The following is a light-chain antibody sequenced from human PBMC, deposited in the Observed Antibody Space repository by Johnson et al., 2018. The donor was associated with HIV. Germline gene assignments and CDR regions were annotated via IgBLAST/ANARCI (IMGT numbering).Light chain of an antibody. Sequence: QPVLTQPPSVSAAPRQKVTISCSGSSSNIGNNSVSWYQQLPGTAPKLLMYDNNKRPSGIPDRFSGSKSGTSATLGITGLQTGDEADYYCGTWGGVFGTGAKVTVL. CDR2: DNN. CDR3: GTWGGV. CDR1: SSNIGNNS. J-gene: IGLJ1*01. V-gene: IGLV1-51*01.